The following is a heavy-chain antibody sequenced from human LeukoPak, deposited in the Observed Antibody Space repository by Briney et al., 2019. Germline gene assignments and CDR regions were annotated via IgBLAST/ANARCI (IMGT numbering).Heavy chain of an antibody. V-gene: IGHV4-34*01. CDR2: ISHSGST. D-gene: IGHD1-26*01. CDR1: GGSFSGYY. Sequence: SETLSLTCAVYGGSFSGYYWSWIRQPPGKGLEWIGEISHSGSTNYNPSLKSRVTISVDTSKNQFSLQLSSVTAAATAVYYCARGRGGATPHWGQGTLVTVSS. CDR3: ARGRGGATPH. J-gene: IGHJ4*02.